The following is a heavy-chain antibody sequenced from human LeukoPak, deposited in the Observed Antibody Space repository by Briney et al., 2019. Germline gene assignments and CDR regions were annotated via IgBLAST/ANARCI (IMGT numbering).Heavy chain of an antibody. CDR1: GYTFTSYY. V-gene: IGHV1-46*01. J-gene: IGHJ4*02. D-gene: IGHD2-8*01. CDR2: INPSGGST. Sequence: GASVKVSCKASGYTFTSYYMQWERQAPGQGLELMGIINPSGGSTSCAQKFQGRVTMTRDTSTSTVYMELSSLRSEDTAVYYCAREDCTNGVCYYIDYWGQGTLVTVSS. CDR3: AREDCTNGVCYYIDY.